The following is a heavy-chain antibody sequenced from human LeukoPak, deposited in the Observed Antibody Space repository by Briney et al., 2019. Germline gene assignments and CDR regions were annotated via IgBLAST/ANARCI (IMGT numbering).Heavy chain of an antibody. CDR3: ARAVAGKNWFDP. Sequence: ASVKVSCKASGYTFTSYAMHWVRQAPGQRLEWMGWINAGNGNTKYSQKFQGRVTITRDASASTAYMELSSLRSEDTAVYYCARAVAGKNWFDPWGQGTLVTVSS. V-gene: IGHV1-3*01. J-gene: IGHJ5*02. D-gene: IGHD6-19*01. CDR1: GYTFTSYA. CDR2: INAGNGNT.